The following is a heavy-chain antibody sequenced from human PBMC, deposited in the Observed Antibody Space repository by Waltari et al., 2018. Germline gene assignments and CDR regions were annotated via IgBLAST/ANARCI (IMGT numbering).Heavy chain of an antibody. CDR3: ARGDSWAFDI. V-gene: IGHV3-7*01. Sequence: ELQLVESGGGLVQPGRSLKLSWSASGFVFNNYWMLWVRQAPGKGLEWVANINQYGSEEHYVDSAKGRFTISRDNAKNAVYLQMNSLSAGDTSVYYCARGDSWAFDIWGKGTMVTVAS. CDR2: INQYGSEE. CDR1: GFVFNNYW. J-gene: IGHJ3*02. D-gene: IGHD4-4*01.